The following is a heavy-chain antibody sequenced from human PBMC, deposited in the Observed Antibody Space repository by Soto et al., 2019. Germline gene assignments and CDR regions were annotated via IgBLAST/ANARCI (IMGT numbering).Heavy chain of an antibody. D-gene: IGHD6-19*01. Sequence: QVQLVESGGGVVQPGRSLRLSCAASRFTFSNYAMHWVRQAPGKGLEWVAVIWYDGSNKYYADSVKGRFTISRDNSKNTLYLQMNGLRAEDTAVYYCARDAYSSGWSYFDYWGQGTLVTVSS. V-gene: IGHV3-33*01. CDR3: ARDAYSSGWSYFDY. J-gene: IGHJ4*02. CDR1: RFTFSNYA. CDR2: IWYDGSNK.